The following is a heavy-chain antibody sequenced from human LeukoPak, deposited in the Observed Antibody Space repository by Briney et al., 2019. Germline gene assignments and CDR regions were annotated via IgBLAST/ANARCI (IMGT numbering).Heavy chain of an antibody. D-gene: IGHD6-19*01. CDR3: ARDGPLAVAGR. Sequence: PSETLSLTCTVSGGSISSSSYYWGWIRQPPGKGLEWIGSIYYSGSTYYNPSLKSRVTISVDTSKNQFSLKLSSVTAADTAVYYCARDGPLAVAGRWGQGTLVTVSS. J-gene: IGHJ4*02. CDR1: GGSISSSSYY. V-gene: IGHV4-39*07. CDR2: IYYSGST.